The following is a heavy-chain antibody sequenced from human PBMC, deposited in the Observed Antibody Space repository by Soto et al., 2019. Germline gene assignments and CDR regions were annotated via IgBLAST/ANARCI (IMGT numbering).Heavy chain of an antibody. CDR3: ARARYYGSGTYYCDY. V-gene: IGHV3-11*01. Sequence: PGGSLRLSCAASGFTFSDYYMSWIRQAPGKGLEWVSYISSSGSTMYYADSVKGRFTISRDNAKNSLSLQMNSLRAEDTAVYYCARARYYGSGTYYCDYCGQGTLVTVSS. CDR2: ISSSGSTM. CDR1: GFTFSDYY. J-gene: IGHJ4*02. D-gene: IGHD3-10*01.